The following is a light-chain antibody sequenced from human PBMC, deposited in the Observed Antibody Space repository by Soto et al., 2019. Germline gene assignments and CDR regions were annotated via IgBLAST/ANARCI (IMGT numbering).Light chain of an antibody. CDR3: QSYDSSLSGWV. Sequence: QPVLTQPPSVSGAPGQRVTISCTASSSNIGAGYDVHWYQQLPGKAPKLLIYGNSNRPPRVPDRFSGSKSGTSASLAITGLQAEDEADYYCQSYDSSLSGWVFGGGTKLTVL. CDR2: GNS. V-gene: IGLV1-40*01. CDR1: SSNIGAGYD. J-gene: IGLJ3*02.